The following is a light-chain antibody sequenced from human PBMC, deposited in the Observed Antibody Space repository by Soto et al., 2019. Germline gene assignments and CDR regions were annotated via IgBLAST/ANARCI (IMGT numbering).Light chain of an antibody. CDR2: EVS. V-gene: IGLV2-8*01. J-gene: IGLJ3*02. CDR1: YSDIGVYDF. CDR3: SSYAGNANRV. Sequence: QSVLTQPPSASGSPGQSVTISCTGTYSDIGVYDFVSWYQQHPGKAPTLMIYEVSKRPSGVPDRFSGSKSGNTAFLTVSGLQAEDDSDYYCSSYAGNANRVFGGGTKLTVL.